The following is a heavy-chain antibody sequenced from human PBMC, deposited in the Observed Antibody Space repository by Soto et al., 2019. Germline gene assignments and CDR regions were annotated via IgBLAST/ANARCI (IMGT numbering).Heavy chain of an antibody. CDR1: GFTFTSHA. CDR3: AKPTGGYDLGFDY. J-gene: IGHJ4*02. D-gene: IGHD5-12*01. CDR2: VTGTSGVT. Sequence: EVQLLESGGGLVQPGESLRLSCAASGFTFTSHAMSWIRQAPGKGLAWVSVVTGTSGVTYYADSVKGRFTVSRDNSKDTLYLQLEGLRAEETAVYYCAKPTGGYDLGFDYWGQGTLVTVSS. V-gene: IGHV3-23*01.